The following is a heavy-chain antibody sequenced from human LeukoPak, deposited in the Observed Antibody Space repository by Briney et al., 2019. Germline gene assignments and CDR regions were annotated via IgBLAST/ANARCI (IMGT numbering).Heavy chain of an antibody. CDR1: GYTFTGYY. Sequence: ASVKVSCKASGYTFTGYYMHWVRQAPGQGLEWMGWINPNSGGTNYAQKFQGWVTMTRDTSISTAYMELSRLRSDDTAVYYCARDELTSQYCTNGVCFPYYYGMDVWGQGTTVTVSS. CDR3: ARDELTSQYCTNGVCFPYYYGMDV. CDR2: INPNSGGT. V-gene: IGHV1-2*04. D-gene: IGHD2-8*01. J-gene: IGHJ6*02.